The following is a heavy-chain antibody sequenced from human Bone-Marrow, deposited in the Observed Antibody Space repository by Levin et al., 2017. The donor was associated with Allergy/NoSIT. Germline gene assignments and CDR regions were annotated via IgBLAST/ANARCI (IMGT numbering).Heavy chain of an antibody. CDR1: GFSVSTNY. V-gene: IGHV3-66*01. J-gene: IGHJ4*02. Sequence: PGGSLRLSCAGSGFSVSTNYMSWVRQAPGKGLEWVSVIYSGGSAYYGNSVKGRFTISRDTSKDTLYLQMNSLRPEDTAVYYCARLNDYYGTVTYSSYFDYWDQGTLVTVSS. D-gene: IGHD3-10*01. CDR3: ARLNDYYGTVTYSSYFDY. CDR2: IYSGGSA.